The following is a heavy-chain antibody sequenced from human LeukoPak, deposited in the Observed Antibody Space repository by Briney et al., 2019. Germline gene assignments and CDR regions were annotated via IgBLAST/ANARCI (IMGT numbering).Heavy chain of an antibody. J-gene: IGHJ5*02. CDR3: ARDRSPWFDP. Sequence: SETLSLTCTVSGGSISSYYWSWLRPPPGKGLEWIGYIYYSGSTNYNPSLKSRVTISVDTSKNQISLKLSSVTAADTAVYYCARDRSPWFDPWGQGTLVTVSS. CDR2: IYYSGST. CDR1: GGSISSYY. V-gene: IGHV4-59*01.